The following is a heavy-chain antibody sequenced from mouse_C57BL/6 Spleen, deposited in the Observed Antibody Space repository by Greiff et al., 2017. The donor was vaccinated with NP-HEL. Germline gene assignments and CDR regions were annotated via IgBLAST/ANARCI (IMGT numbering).Heavy chain of an antibody. CDR3: LLLGDFDD. D-gene: IGHD1-1*01. CDR1: GYTFTSYW. V-gene: IGHV1-50*01. Sequence: QVQLQQPGAELVKPGASVKLSCKASGYTFTSYWMQWVKQRPGQGLEWIGEIDPSDSYTNYNQKFKGKATLTVDTSSSTAYMQLSSLTSEDSAVYYCLLLGDFDDWGQGTTLTVSS. CDR2: IDPSDSYT. J-gene: IGHJ2*01.